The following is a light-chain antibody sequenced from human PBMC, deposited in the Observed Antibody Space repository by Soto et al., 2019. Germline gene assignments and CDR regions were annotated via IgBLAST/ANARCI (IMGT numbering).Light chain of an antibody. CDR1: SSDVGNYNL. CDR3: SSYTSSSTLDV. CDR2: EGT. Sequence: QSALTQPASVSGSPGQSITISCTGTSSDVGNYNLVSWYQQHPGKAPKVVLYEGTKRPSGVSNRFSGSKSGNTASLTISGLRAEDEADYYCSSYTSSSTLDVFGTGTKLTVL. V-gene: IGLV2-14*02. J-gene: IGLJ1*01.